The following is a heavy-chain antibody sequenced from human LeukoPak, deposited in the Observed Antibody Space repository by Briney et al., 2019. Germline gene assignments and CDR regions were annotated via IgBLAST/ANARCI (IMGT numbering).Heavy chain of an antibody. V-gene: IGHV1-18*01. Sequence: ASVKVSCKASGYTFTSYGISWVRQAPGQGLEWMGWISAYNGNTNYAQKLQGRVTMTTDTSTSTAYMELRSLRSDGTAVYYCARDRAVFDWLLDDAFDIWGQGTMVTVSS. D-gene: IGHD3-9*01. J-gene: IGHJ3*02. CDR1: GYTFTSYG. CDR3: ARDRAVFDWLLDDAFDI. CDR2: ISAYNGNT.